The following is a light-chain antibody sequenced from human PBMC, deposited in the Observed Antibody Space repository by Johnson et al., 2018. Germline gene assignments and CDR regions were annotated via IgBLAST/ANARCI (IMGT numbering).Light chain of an antibody. Sequence: QSVLTQPPSVSAAPGQKVTISCSGSSSNIGNNYVSWYQQLPGTAPKLLIYENNKRPSGIPDRFSGSKSGTSATLGINGLQTGAEADYYCGTWDSSLSAGNVFGTGTNVTVL. CDR3: GTWDSSLSAGNV. J-gene: IGLJ1*01. V-gene: IGLV1-51*02. CDR1: SSNIGNNY. CDR2: ENN.